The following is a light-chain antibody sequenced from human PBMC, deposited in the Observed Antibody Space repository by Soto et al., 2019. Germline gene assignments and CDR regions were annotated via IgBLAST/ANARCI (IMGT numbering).Light chain of an antibody. V-gene: IGKV1-5*03. CDR1: HDISPY. Sequence: DIQMTQSQSSLSASVGDRVTITCQASHDISPYLNCYQQKAGKAPKLLIYKASTLKSGVPSRFSGSGSGTEFTLTISSLQPDDFATYYCQHYNSYSEAFGQGTKVELK. CDR3: QHYNSYSEA. CDR2: KAS. J-gene: IGKJ1*01.